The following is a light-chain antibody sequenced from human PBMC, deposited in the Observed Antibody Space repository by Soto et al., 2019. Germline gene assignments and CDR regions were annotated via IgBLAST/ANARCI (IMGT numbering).Light chain of an antibody. Sequence: QSALTQPASVSGSPGQSITISCSGTSNDVGGYNYVSWYQQHPGKAPNLMIYAVSNRPSGVSNRFSGSKSGNTASLTISGLQAEDEADYYCSSYAGTYSYVFGSGTKLTVL. CDR1: SNDVGGYNY. CDR2: AVS. V-gene: IGLV2-14*01. CDR3: SSYAGTYSYV. J-gene: IGLJ1*01.